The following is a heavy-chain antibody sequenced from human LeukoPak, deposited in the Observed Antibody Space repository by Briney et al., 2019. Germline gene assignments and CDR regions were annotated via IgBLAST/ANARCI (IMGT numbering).Heavy chain of an antibody. CDR1: GFTFRSYA. J-gene: IGHJ6*02. D-gene: IGHD3-22*01. CDR3: AARSDYYGSSGYYSNYYYYGMDV. V-gene: IGHV3-23*01. CDR2: ISGSGCST. Sequence: GSLRLSCAASGFTFRSYAMSWVRQAPGKGLEWVSAISGSGCSTYYADSVKGRFTISRDNSKNTLYLQMNSLRAEDTAVYYCAARSDYYGSSGYYSNYYYYGMDVWGQGTTVTVSS.